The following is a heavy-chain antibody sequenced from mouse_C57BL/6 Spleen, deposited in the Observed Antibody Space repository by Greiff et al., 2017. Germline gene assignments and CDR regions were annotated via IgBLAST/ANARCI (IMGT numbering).Heavy chain of an antibody. V-gene: IGHV1-55*01. J-gene: IGHJ2*01. CDR2: IHPGSGST. CDR3: AIAFITTEVAEYFDY. D-gene: IGHD1-1*01. CDR1: GYTFTSYW. Sequence: QVQLQQPGAELVKPGASVKMSCKASGYTFTSYWITWVKQRPGQGLEWIGDIHPGSGSTNYNEKFKSKATMRVDRTTSTADNAISSQTSEDSAVYYCAIAFITTEVAEYFDYWGQGTTLTVSS.